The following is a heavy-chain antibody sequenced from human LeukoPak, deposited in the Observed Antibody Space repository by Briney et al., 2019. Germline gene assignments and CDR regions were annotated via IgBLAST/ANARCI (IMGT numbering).Heavy chain of an antibody. V-gene: IGHV3-23*01. Sequence: GASLRLSCAASGFTFSNYAMSWVRQAPGKGLEWVSAVSGRGDSTYYADSVKGRFTISRDTSKNTLYLQMNSLRAEDTAVYYCVKWGDYDILTGYYDPDYWGQGTLVTVSS. CDR3: VKWGDYDILTGYYDPDY. J-gene: IGHJ4*02. CDR1: GFTFSNYA. D-gene: IGHD3-9*01. CDR2: VSGRGDST.